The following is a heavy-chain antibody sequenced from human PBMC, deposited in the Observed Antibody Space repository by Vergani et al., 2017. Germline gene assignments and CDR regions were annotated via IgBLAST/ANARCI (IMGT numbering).Heavy chain of an antibody. J-gene: IGHJ6*03. CDR3: AKGGVIVVVPAAKYYYYYMDV. CDR1: GGTFSSYA. V-gene: IGHV1-69*01. D-gene: IGHD2-2*01. CDR2: IIPIFGTA. Sequence: QVQLVQSGAEVKKPGSSVKVSCKASGGTFSSYAISWVRQAPGQGLEWMGGIIPIFGTANYAHKFQGRVTITADESTSTAYMVLSSLRSEDTAVYYCAKGGVIVVVPAAKYYYYYMDVWGKGTTVTVSS.